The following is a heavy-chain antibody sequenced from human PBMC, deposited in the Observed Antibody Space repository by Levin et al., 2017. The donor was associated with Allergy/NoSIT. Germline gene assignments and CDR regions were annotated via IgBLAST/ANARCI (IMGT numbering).Heavy chain of an antibody. J-gene: IGHJ3*02. Sequence: GGSLRLSCAASGFTFGSYGMHWVRQAPGKGLEWVAFISYDGSNKYYADSVKGRFTISRDNSKNTLSLQINSLRAEDTAVYYGANLELLWFGELLFDAFEIWGQGTMVIVSS. V-gene: IGHV3-30*18. CDR2: ISYDGSNK. CDR3: ANLELLWFGELLFDAFEI. CDR1: GFTFGSYG. D-gene: IGHD3-10*01.